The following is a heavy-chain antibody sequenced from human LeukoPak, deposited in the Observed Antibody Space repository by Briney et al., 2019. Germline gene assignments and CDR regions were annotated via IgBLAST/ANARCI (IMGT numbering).Heavy chain of an antibody. Sequence: PGRSLRLSCTASGFTFGDYAMSWVRQAPGKGLEWVGFIRSKAYGGTTEYAASVKGRFTISRDDSKSIAYLQMNSLKTEDTAVYYCTTEVGYCSGGSCYFDYWGQGTLVTVSS. CDR1: GFTFGDYA. J-gene: IGHJ4*02. D-gene: IGHD2-15*01. V-gene: IGHV3-49*04. CDR2: IRSKAYGGTT. CDR3: TTEVGYCSGGSCYFDY.